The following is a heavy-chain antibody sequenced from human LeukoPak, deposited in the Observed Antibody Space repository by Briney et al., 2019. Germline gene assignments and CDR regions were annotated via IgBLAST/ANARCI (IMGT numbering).Heavy chain of an antibody. CDR1: GFTFSTYW. Sequence: GGSLRLSCAASGFTFSTYWMSWVRQAPGKGLEWVANIKEDGSEKYYVDSVKGPFTIYRDNAKNSLYLQMNSLRAEDTAVYYCARGSYGDYGVVDHWGQGTLVTVSS. J-gene: IGHJ4*02. CDR2: IKEDGSEK. D-gene: IGHD4-17*01. CDR3: ARGSYGDYGVVDH. V-gene: IGHV3-7*05.